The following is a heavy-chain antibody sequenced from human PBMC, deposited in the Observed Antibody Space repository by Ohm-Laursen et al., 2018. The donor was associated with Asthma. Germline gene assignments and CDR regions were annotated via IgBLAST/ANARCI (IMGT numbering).Heavy chain of an antibody. CDR1: AGSFNGFY. CDR2: ISRSGSS. Sequence: GTLSLTCAVYAGSFNGFYWTWIRQPPGKGLEWIGEISRSGSSNYNPSLKSRVTISVDTSKNQFSLKLSSVTAADTAVYYCARDRIVGATYDYYYYYGMDVWGQGTTVTVSS. J-gene: IGHJ6*02. CDR3: ARDRIVGATYDYYYYYGMDV. D-gene: IGHD1-26*01. V-gene: IGHV4-34*01.